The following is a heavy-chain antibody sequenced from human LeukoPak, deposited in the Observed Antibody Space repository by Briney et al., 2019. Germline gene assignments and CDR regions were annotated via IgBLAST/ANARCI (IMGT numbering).Heavy chain of an antibody. D-gene: IGHD4-17*01. Sequence: GGSLRLSCAASGFTFSSYAMSWVRQAPGKGLEWVSAISGSGGSTYYADSVKGRFTISRDNSMNTLYLQMNSLRAEDTAVYYCAKVLSVTTLGYWGQGTLVTVSS. CDR1: GFTFSSYA. CDR2: ISGSGGST. V-gene: IGHV3-23*01. J-gene: IGHJ4*02. CDR3: AKVLSVTTLGY.